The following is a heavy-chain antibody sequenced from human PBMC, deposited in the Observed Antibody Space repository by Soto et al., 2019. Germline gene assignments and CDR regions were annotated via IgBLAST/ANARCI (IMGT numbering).Heavy chain of an antibody. D-gene: IGHD3-10*01. J-gene: IGHJ6*02. CDR3: ARESRYYGSGSYEGWYGSRQYYYYYGMDV. Sequence: SETLSLTCAVSSGSISSSNWWSWVRQPPGKGLEWIGEIYHSGSTNYNPSLKSRVTISVDKSKNQFSLKLSSVTAADTAVYYCARESRYYGSGSYEGWYGSRQYYYYYGMDVWGQGTTVTVSS. V-gene: IGHV4-4*02. CDR1: SGSISSSNW. CDR2: IYHSGST.